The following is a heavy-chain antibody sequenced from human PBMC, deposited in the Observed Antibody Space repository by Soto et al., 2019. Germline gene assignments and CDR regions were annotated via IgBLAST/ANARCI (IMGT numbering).Heavy chain of an antibody. J-gene: IGHJ6*03. V-gene: IGHV1-24*01. Sequence: GASVKVSCKVSGYTLTELSMHWVRQAPGKGLEWMGGFDPEDGETIYAQKFQGRVTMTEDTSTDTAYMELSSLRSEDTAVYYCAGHYYYYYYMDVWGKGTTVTVSS. CDR3: AGHYYYYYYMDV. CDR1: GYTLTELS. CDR2: FDPEDGET.